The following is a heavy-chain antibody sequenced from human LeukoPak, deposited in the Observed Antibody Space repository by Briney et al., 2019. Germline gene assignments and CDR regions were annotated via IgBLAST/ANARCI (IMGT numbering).Heavy chain of an antibody. Sequence: GGSLRLSCAASGFTFGDYAMSWIRQAPGKGLEWVASINHNGNVNYYVDSVKGRFTISRDNAKNSLYLQMSNLRAEDTAVYFCARGGGLDVWGQGATVTVSS. J-gene: IGHJ6*02. CDR2: INHNGNVN. CDR1: GFTFGDYA. CDR3: ARGGGLDV. D-gene: IGHD3-16*01. V-gene: IGHV3-7*03.